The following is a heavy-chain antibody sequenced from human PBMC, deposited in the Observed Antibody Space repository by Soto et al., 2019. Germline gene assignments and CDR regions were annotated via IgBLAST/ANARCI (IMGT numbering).Heavy chain of an antibody. CDR2: ISYDGSNK. V-gene: IGHV3-30*03. J-gene: IGHJ4*02. CDR3: ASLQPSVGSDLFRSSNY. D-gene: IGHD1-26*01. CDR1: GFTFSSYR. Sequence: GSLRLSCAASGFTFSSYRMHWVRQAPGKGLEWVAVISYDGSNKYYADSVKGRFTISRDNSKNTLYLQMNSLRAEDTAVYYCASLQPSVGSDLFRSSNYWGQRNTVTVSS.